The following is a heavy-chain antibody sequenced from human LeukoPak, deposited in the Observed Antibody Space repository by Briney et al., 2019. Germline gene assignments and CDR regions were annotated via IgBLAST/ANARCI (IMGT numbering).Heavy chain of an antibody. D-gene: IGHD2-2*01. J-gene: IGHJ6*03. Sequence: ETLSLTCTVSGGSIGSSSYYWGWLRQPPGKGLEWIGSIYYSGRTYYNPSLKSRVTISVDTSKNQFSLKLSSVTAADTAVYYCARGPYAMPYYYYMDVWGKGTTVTVSS. CDR2: IYYSGRT. V-gene: IGHV4-39*07. CDR3: ARGPYAMPYYYYMDV. CDR1: GGSIGSSSYY.